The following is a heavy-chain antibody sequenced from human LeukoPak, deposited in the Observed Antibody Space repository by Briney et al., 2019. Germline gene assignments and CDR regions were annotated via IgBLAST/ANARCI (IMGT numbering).Heavy chain of an antibody. D-gene: IGHD2-2*01. CDR3: ARVDCRSTSCSPFDY. CDR2: ILYDGSTQ. Sequence: GGSLRLSCAASGFTFSTFSMHWVRQAPGKGLEWVAVILYDGSTQYYADSVRGRFTASRDNSKDTLYLQMNSPRVEDTAVYYCARVDCRSTSCSPFDYWGQGTLVTVSS. CDR1: GFTFSTFS. V-gene: IGHV3-30*04. J-gene: IGHJ4*02.